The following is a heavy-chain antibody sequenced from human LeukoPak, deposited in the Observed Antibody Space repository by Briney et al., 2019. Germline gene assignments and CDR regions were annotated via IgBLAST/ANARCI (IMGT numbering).Heavy chain of an antibody. CDR3: SRVGTGTTRDY. CDR2: IKQDGSEK. Sequence: GGSLRLSCAASGFTFSSYWMSWVRQAPGKGLEWVANIKQDGSEKYYVDSVKGRFTISRDNAKNTLYLQMNSLRAEDTAIYYCSRVGTGTTRDYWGQGTLVTVSS. V-gene: IGHV3-7*01. J-gene: IGHJ4*02. CDR1: GFTFSSYW. D-gene: IGHD1-14*01.